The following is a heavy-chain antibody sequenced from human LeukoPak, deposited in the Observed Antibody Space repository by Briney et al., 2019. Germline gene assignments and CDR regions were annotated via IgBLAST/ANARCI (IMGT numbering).Heavy chain of an antibody. V-gene: IGHV4-59*01. Sequence: TSETLSLTCAVYGGSFSGYYWSWIRQPPGKGLEWIGYIYYSGSTNYNPSLKSRVTISVDTSKNQFSLKLSSVTAADTAVYYCARGVRDFWSGPPGYGMDVWGQGTTVTVSS. CDR1: GGSFSGYY. CDR2: IYYSGST. CDR3: ARGVRDFWSGPPGYGMDV. J-gene: IGHJ6*02. D-gene: IGHD3-3*01.